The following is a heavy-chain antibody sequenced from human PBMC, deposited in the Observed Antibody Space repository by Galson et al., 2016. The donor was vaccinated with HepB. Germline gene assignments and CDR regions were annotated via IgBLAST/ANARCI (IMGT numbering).Heavy chain of an antibody. J-gene: IGHJ4*02. CDR3: ARDEGKSSGGSSQFAY. D-gene: IGHD6-19*01. CDR2: IKEDGNEK. V-gene: IGHV3-7*03. CDR1: GFTFFNYA. Sequence: SLRLSCAASGFTFFNYAMTWVRQAPGRGLEWVANIKEDGNEKYYVDSVKGRFSISRDNAKNSLYLQMNSLRAEDTAVYYCARDEGKSSGGSSQFAYWGQGTLVSVSS.